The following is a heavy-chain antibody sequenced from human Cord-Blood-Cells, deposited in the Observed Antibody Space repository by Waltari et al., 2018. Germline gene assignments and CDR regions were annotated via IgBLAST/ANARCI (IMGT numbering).Heavy chain of an antibody. CDR1: GGTFSSHA. J-gene: IGHJ3*02. Sequence: QVQLVQSGAAVKKHWSSVTVSCKASGGTFSSHATSRVRQTPGQGLEWMGGIIPIFGTANYAQKSQGRVTITADESTSTAYMELSSLISEDTAVYYCASANLQWAFDIWGQGTMVTVSS. CDR3: ASANLQWAFDI. D-gene: IGHD6-19*01. CDR2: IIPIFGTA. V-gene: IGHV1-69*01.